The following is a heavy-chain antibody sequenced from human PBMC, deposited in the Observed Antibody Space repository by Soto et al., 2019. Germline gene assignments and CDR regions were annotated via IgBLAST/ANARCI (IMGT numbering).Heavy chain of an antibody. D-gene: IGHD3-3*02. J-gene: IGHJ5*02. Sequence: PSETLSLTCAVYGGSFSGCYWRWFRQPPGKGLEWIGEINHSGRTNYNPSLKSRVTISVDTSKNQFSLKLSSVTAADTVVYYCARYRHFFTGYYTLRPEYNWFDPWGQGTRVTVS. CDR3: ARYRHFFTGYYTLRPEYNWFDP. CDR1: GGSFSGCY. CDR2: INHSGRT. V-gene: IGHV4-34*01.